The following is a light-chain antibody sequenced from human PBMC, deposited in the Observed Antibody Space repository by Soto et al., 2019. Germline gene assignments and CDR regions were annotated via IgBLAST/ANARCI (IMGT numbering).Light chain of an antibody. CDR2: DVT. CDR3: NSYTTSRSRV. J-gene: IGLJ3*02. V-gene: IGLV2-14*03. Sequence: QSALTQPASVSGSPGQSITISCTGASSDVGAYNYVSWYQQHPGRAPKLIIFDVTRRPSGVSNRFSGSKSGNTASLTISGLQSEDEADYYFNSYTTSRSRVFGGGTKVTAL. CDR1: SSDVGAYNY.